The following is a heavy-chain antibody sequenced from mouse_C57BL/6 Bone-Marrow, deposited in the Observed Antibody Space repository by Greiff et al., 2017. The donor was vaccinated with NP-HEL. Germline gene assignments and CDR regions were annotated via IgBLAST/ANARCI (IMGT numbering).Heavy chain of an antibody. CDR3: ARFDAYYGYISE. CDR1: GYTFTSYW. V-gene: IGHV1-64*01. CDR2: IHPNSGST. D-gene: IGHD1-2*01. J-gene: IGHJ2*02. Sequence: QVQLKQSGAELVKPGASVKLSCKASGYTFTSYWMHWVKQRPGQGLEWIGMIHPNSGSTNYNEKFKSKATLTVDKSSRTAYMPLSSLTSEDSAVYYGARFDAYYGYISEWGRGTSLTGSA.